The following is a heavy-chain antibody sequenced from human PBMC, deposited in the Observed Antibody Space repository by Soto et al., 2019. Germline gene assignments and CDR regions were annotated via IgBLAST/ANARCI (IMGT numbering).Heavy chain of an antibody. CDR2: ISGYNGNT. CDR1: GYTFTNYG. J-gene: IGHJ4*02. V-gene: IGHV1-18*01. D-gene: IGHD6-6*01. Sequence: GASVKVSCKASGYTFTNYGFSWVRQAPGQGLEWMGWISGYNGNTNYAERLQGRVTMTTDTSTSTAYMELKSFRYDDTAVYYCAREGQLGYWGQGTPVTVSS. CDR3: AREGQLGY.